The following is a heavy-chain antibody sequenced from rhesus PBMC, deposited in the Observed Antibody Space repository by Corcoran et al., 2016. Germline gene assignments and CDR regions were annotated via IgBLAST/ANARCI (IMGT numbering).Heavy chain of an antibody. CDR3: ARGDARMGFDD. Sequence: QVQLQESGPGVVTPSETLSLTCAVSGGSIGASYRWSWIRQPPGKGLEGIWDINCSSTRTNDNPSRKSGVTISKETSKNQFSLKLSSVTAADTAVYDCARGDARMGFDDWGQGVLVTVSS. CDR2: INCSSTRT. J-gene: IGHJ4*01. CDR1: GGSIGASYR. V-gene: IGHV4S10*01. D-gene: IGHD1-32*01.